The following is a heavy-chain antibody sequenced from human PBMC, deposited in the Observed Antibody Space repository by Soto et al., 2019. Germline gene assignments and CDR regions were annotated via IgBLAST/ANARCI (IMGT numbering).Heavy chain of an antibody. CDR2: IYPGDSDT. Sequence: PGESLNISCKGSGYSFTSYWIGWVRQMPGKGLGWMGIIYPGDSDTRYSPSFQGQVTFSADKSISTAYLQWSSLKASDTAMYYWARRSGDYGRFDPWGQGTLVTVSS. CDR3: ARRSGDYGRFDP. J-gene: IGHJ5*02. D-gene: IGHD4-17*01. V-gene: IGHV5-51*01. CDR1: GYSFTSYW.